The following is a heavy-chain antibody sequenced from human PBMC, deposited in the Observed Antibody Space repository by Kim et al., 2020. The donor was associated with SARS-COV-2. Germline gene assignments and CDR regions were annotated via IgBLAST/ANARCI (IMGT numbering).Heavy chain of an antibody. D-gene: IGHD3-10*01. V-gene: IGHV4-59*01. Sequence: SETLSLTCTVSGGSISSYYWSWMRQPPGKGLEWIGYIYYNGNTNYNPSLKSRVTISLDTSKNQFSLKLSSVTAADTAVYYCASQPYNSGSYWYYDMDVWGQGTTVTASS. CDR2: IYYNGNT. CDR1: GGSISSYY. CDR3: ASQPYNSGSYWYYDMDV. J-gene: IGHJ6*02.